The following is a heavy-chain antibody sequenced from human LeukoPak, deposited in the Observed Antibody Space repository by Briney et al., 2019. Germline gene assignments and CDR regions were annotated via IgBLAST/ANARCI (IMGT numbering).Heavy chain of an antibody. V-gene: IGHV3-30*02. Sequence: GGSLRLSCVASGFTFSSYGIHWVRQAPGKGLEWVAFIGYDGSNKYYRDSVKGRFTISRDNSKNTQYLQMNSLRAEDTAVYYCAKDGYNYYIDYWGQGTLVTVSS. CDR2: IGYDGSNK. D-gene: IGHD5-24*01. CDR3: AKDGYNYYIDY. CDR1: GFTFSSYG. J-gene: IGHJ4*02.